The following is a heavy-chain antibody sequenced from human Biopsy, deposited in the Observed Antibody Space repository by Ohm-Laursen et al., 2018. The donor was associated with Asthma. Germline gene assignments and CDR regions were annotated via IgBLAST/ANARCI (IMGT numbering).Heavy chain of an antibody. CDR1: RFTYE. CDR3: AREGVAGTHIED. V-gene: IGHV3-30-3*01. CDR2: ISYDGSSI. Sequence: SLRFSCEASRFTYEMHWVRQAPGKGLEWVAVISYDGSSIYYADSVKGRFTISRDNSKNTLSLQMNSLTAEDTAVYYCAREGVAGTHIEDWGQGTLVTVSS. J-gene: IGHJ4*02. D-gene: IGHD6-19*01.